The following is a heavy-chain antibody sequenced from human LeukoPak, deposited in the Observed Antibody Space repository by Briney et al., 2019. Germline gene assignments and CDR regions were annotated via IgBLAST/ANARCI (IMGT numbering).Heavy chain of an antibody. CDR2: ISSSGNDV. V-gene: IGHV3-21*01. J-gene: IGHJ4*02. CDR1: GFTFSAYR. D-gene: IGHD2-8*01. CDR3: AKMGPGYVDY. Sequence: GGSLRLSCAASGFTFSAYRMNWVRQAPGKGLEWVSSISSSGNDVEYADSMKGRLTISRDNSKNTLYLQMNSLRAEDTAVYYCAKMGPGYVDYWGQGTLVTVSS.